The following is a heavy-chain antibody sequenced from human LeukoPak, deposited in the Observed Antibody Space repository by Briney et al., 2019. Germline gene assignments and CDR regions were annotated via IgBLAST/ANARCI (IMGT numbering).Heavy chain of an antibody. D-gene: IGHD5-18*01. V-gene: IGHV3-74*01. J-gene: IGHJ4*02. CDR1: GFSISTYW. Sequence: GGSLRLPCIGSGFSISTYWMHWVRHVPGKGLVWVSRISSDGRSTNYADSVKGRFIISRDNAKNTLYLQMNSLRAEDTAVYYCAVQLGTLDYWDQGTLVTVSS. CDR2: ISSDGRST. CDR3: AVQLGTLDY.